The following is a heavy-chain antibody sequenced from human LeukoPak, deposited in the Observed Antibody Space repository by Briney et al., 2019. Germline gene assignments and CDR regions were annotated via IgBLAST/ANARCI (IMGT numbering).Heavy chain of an antibody. Sequence: SETLSLTCTVSGGSISSYYWSWIRQPPGKGLEWIGYIYYSGSTNYNPSLKSRVTMSVDTSKNQFSLKLSSVTAADTAVYYCARGAQYYYDSSGYYPPYYFDYWGQGTLVTVSS. CDR2: IYYSGST. V-gene: IGHV4-59*12. CDR3: ARGAQYYYDSSGYYPPYYFDY. J-gene: IGHJ4*02. D-gene: IGHD3-22*01. CDR1: GGSISSYY.